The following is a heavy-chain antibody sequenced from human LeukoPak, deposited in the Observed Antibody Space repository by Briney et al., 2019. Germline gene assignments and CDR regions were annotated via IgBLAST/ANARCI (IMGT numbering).Heavy chain of an antibody. CDR3: ARSPGIAEKDFDY. Sequence: GGSLRLSCAASGFTFSSYAMHWVCQAPGKGLEWVAVISYDGSNKYYADSVKGRFTISRDNSKNTLYLQMNSLRAEDTAVYYCARSPGIAEKDFDYWGQGTLVTVSS. D-gene: IGHD6-13*01. J-gene: IGHJ4*02. CDR2: ISYDGSNK. V-gene: IGHV3-30*04. CDR1: GFTFSSYA.